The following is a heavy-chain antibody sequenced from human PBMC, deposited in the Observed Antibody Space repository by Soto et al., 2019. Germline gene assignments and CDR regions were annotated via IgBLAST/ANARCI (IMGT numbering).Heavy chain of an antibody. J-gene: IGHJ4*02. CDR2: ISTNTGNT. CDR3: TALQFGGNPPVDY. V-gene: IGHV1-18*01. Sequence: QAPLVQSGAEVKKPGASVKVSCKASGYTFTNYGITWVRQAPGQGLEWMGWISTNTGNTNYGQRIQGRVTMTTVTSTNTASMELRSLKSEDTAMYYCTALQFGGNPPVDYWGQGTLVTVSS. CDR1: GYTFTNYG. D-gene: IGHD3-10*01.